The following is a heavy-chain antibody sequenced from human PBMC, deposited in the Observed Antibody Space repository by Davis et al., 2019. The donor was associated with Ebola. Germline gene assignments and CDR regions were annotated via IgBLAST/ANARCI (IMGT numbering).Heavy chain of an antibody. Sequence: PSETLSLTCAVYGGSFSDFYWSWIRQPPGKGLEWIGYIYYSGSTYYNPSLKSRVTISVDTSKNQFSLKLSSVTAADTAVYYCARADFWSGYSNDYWGQGTLVTVSS. J-gene: IGHJ4*02. CDR1: GGSFSDFY. V-gene: IGHV4-30-4*08. CDR3: ARADFWSGYSNDY. D-gene: IGHD3-3*01. CDR2: IYYSGST.